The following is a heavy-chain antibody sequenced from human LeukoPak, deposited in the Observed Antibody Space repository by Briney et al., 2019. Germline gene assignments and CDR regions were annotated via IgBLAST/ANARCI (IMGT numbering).Heavy chain of an antibody. J-gene: IGHJ6*03. CDR3: ARCYGSYYYYYYMDV. D-gene: IGHD2-15*01. Sequence: SETLCLTCTVSGYSISSDYYWGWIRQPPGKGLEWIGSIYHSGSTYYNPSLKSRVTISVDTSKNQFSLKLSSVTAADTAVYYCARCYGSYYYYYYMDVWGKGTTVTVSS. CDR2: IYHSGST. V-gene: IGHV4-38-2*02. CDR1: GYSISSDYY.